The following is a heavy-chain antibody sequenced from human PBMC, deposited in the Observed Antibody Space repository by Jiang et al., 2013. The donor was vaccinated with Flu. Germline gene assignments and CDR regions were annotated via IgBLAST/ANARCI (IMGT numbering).Heavy chain of an antibody. D-gene: IGHD5/OR15-5a*01. J-gene: IGHJ4*02. V-gene: IGHV3-11*06. CDR2: ISGSGSYT. CDR3: ARTTIVSGSHYFDY. CDR1: GFTFSDYY. Sequence: AASGFTFSDYYMSWIRQAPGKGLEWVSYISGSGSYTTYADSVKGRITISRDNAKNSLFLQMSSLRGEDTAVYYCARTTIVSGSHYFDYWGQGTLVTVSS.